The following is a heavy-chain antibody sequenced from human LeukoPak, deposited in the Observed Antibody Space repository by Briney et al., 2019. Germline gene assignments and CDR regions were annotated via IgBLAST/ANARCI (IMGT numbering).Heavy chain of an antibody. D-gene: IGHD6-6*01. Sequence: PGGSLRLSCAASGFTFSSYWMSWVRQAPGEGLEGVAFIRYDGSNKYYADSVKGRFTISRDNSKNTLYLQMNSLRAEDTAVYYCAKDGYSSSSNYFDYWGQGTLVTVSS. J-gene: IGHJ4*02. V-gene: IGHV3-30*02. CDR3: AKDGYSSSSNYFDY. CDR2: IRYDGSNK. CDR1: GFTFSSYW.